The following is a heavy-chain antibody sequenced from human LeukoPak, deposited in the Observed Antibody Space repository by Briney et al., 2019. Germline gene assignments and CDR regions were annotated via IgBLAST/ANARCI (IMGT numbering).Heavy chain of an antibody. V-gene: IGHV3-23*01. CDR2: ISGSGGNT. CDR3: AKLRSGTTGNVEI. CDR1: GFTSSSYA. D-gene: IGHD1-26*01. Sequence: GGSLRLSCAASGFTSSSYAMSWVRQAPGKGLEWVSAISGSGGNTYYADSVKGRFTISRDNSKNTLCLQMNSLRAEDSAAYYCAKLRSGTTGNVEIWGQGTMVTVSS. J-gene: IGHJ3*02.